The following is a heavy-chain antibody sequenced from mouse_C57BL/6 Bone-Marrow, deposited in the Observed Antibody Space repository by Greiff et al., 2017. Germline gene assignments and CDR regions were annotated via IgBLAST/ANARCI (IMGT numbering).Heavy chain of an antibody. CDR3: AIYYGNQRYFDV. J-gene: IGHJ1*03. V-gene: IGHV1-81*01. D-gene: IGHD2-1*01. Sequence: VKLQQSGAELARPGASVKLSCKASGYTFTSYGISWVKQRTGQGLEWIGEIYPRSGNTYYNEKFKGKATLTADKSSSTAYMELRSLTSEDSAVYFCAIYYGNQRYFDVWGTGTTVTVSS. CDR2: IYPRSGNT. CDR1: GYTFTSYG.